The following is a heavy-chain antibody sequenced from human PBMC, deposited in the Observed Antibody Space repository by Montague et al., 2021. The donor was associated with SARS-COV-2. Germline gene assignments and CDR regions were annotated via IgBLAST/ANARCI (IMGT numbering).Heavy chain of an antibody. J-gene: IGHJ6*02. CDR1: GGSFSGYY. CDR3: ARVRYYGSGTSLGMDV. CDR2: INHSGST. V-gene: IGHV4-34*01. D-gene: IGHD3-10*01. Sequence: SETLSLTCAVYGGSFSGYYWSWFRQPPGKGLEWIGEINHSGSTNYNPSLKSRVTISVDTSKNQFSLKLSSVIAAATAVDYCARVRYYGSGTSLGMDVWGQGTTVTVSS.